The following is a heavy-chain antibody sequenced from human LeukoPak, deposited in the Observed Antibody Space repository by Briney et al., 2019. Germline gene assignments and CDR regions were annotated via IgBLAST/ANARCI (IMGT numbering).Heavy chain of an antibody. CDR3: ARVSRTPATSIPLFED. D-gene: IGHD1-1*01. CDR2: INHNGITI. CDR1: GFPFSSFE. Sequence: GGSLRLSCAASGFPFSSFEMVWVRQAPEKGLEWLSYINHNGITIYYADSVKGRFTISRDNAKNSLYLQMDSLRAEDTAVYYCARVSRTPATSIPLFEDWGQGTLVTVSS. J-gene: IGHJ4*02. V-gene: IGHV3-48*03.